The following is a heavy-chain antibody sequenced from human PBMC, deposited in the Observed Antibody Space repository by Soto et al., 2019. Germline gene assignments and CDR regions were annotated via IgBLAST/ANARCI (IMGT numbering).Heavy chain of an antibody. D-gene: IGHD1-1*01. Sequence: GGSLRLSCAASGFTFSSYGMHWVRQAPGKGLEWVAVISYDGSYKYYADSVKGRLSISRDNSRNTLYLQMKSLRAEDTAVYYCAKDPKATGTHYWGQGTLVTVS. V-gene: IGHV3-30*18. CDR3: AKDPKATGTHY. J-gene: IGHJ4*02. CDR1: GFTFSSYG. CDR2: ISYDGSYK.